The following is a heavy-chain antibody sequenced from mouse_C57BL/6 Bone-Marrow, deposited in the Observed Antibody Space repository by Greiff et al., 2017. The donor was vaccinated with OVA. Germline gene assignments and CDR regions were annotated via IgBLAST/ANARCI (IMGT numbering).Heavy chain of an antibody. D-gene: IGHD1-1*01. CDR3: ARSSYYYGSFYWYFDV. J-gene: IGHJ1*01. CDR2: IDPSDSYT. Sequence: QVQLQQPGAELVMPGASVKLSCKASGYTFTSYWMHWVKQRPGQGLEWIGEIDPSDSYTNYNQKFKGKSTLTVDKSSSTAYMQLSSLTSEDSAVYYCARSSYYYGSFYWYFDVWGSGTTVTVSS. CDR1: GYTFTSYW. V-gene: IGHV1-69*01.